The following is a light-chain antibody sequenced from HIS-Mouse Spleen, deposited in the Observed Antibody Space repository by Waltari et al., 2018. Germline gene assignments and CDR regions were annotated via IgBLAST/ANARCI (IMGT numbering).Light chain of an antibody. Sequence: QSVLTQPPSASGTPGQRVTLSCSGSRSTSGRTYVYWYQQLPGTAPKLLIYRNNQRPSGVPDRFSGSKSGTSASLAISGLRSEDEADYYCAAWDDSLSGPGVFGGGTKLTVL. CDR1: RSTSGRTY. J-gene: IGLJ2*01. CDR3: AAWDDSLSGPGV. CDR2: RNN. V-gene: IGLV1-47*01.